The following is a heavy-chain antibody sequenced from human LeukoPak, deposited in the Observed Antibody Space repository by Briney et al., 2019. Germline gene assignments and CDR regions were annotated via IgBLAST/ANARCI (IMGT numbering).Heavy chain of an antibody. CDR3: ARVPRPAKYYYDSSGLYFDY. CDR1: GGSFTDYY. Sequence: TSETLSLTCAVYGGSFTDYYWDWIRQPPGKGLEWIGETTHSGSTNYNPSLKSRVTISVDTSKNQFSLKLSSVTAADTAVYYCARVPRPAKYYYDSSGLYFDYWGQGTLVTVSS. CDR2: TTHSGST. D-gene: IGHD3-22*01. V-gene: IGHV4-34*01. J-gene: IGHJ4*02.